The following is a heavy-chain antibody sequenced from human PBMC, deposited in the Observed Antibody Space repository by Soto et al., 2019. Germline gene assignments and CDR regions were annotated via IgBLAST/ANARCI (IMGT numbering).Heavy chain of an antibody. CDR2: INAGNGNT. CDR1: GYTFTSYA. V-gene: IGHV1-3*01. Sequence: QVQLVQSGAEVKKPGASVKVSCKASGYTFTSYAMHWVRQAPGQRLEWMGWINAGNGNTKYSQKFHGRVTITRDTSASTAYMELSSLRSEDTAVYYCARHVVLAATGIGYDYWGQGTLVTVSS. CDR3: ARHVVLAATGIGYDY. D-gene: IGHD2-15*01. J-gene: IGHJ4*02.